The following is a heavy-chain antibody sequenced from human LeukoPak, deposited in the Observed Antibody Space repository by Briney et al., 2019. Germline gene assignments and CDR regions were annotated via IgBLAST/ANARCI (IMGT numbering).Heavy chain of an antibody. Sequence: GGSLRLSCAASGFTFSSYAMHWVRQAPGKGLEWVAVISYDGSNKYYADSVKGRFTISRDNSKNTLYLQMNSLRAEDTAVYYCAEDLLVRPTIDYWGQGTLVTVSS. J-gene: IGHJ4*02. D-gene: IGHD2-8*02. CDR2: ISYDGSNK. CDR1: GFTFSSYA. V-gene: IGHV3-30*04. CDR3: AEDLLVRPTIDY.